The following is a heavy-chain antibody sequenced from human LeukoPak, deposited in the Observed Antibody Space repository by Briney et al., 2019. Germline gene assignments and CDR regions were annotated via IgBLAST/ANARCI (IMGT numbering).Heavy chain of an antibody. CDR2: MNPNSGNT. CDR3: ARDPLWFGTKFDY. Sequence: EASVKVSCKASGYTFTSDDINWVRQATGQGLEWMGWMNPNSGNTGYAQKFQGRVTMTRNTSISTAYMELSSLRSEDTAVYYCARDPLWFGTKFDYWGQGTLVTVSS. CDR1: GYTFTSDD. D-gene: IGHD3-10*01. J-gene: IGHJ4*02. V-gene: IGHV1-8*01.